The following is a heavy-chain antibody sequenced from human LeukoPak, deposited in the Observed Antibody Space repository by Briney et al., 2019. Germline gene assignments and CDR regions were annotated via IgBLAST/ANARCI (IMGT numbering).Heavy chain of an antibody. CDR1: GGSISSSSYY. J-gene: IGHJ4*02. Sequence: SETLSLTCTVPGGSISSSSYYWGWIRQPPGKGLEWIGSIYYSGSTYYNPSLKSRVTTSVDTSKNQFSLKLSSVTAADTAVYYCARVKYYYDSSGYYPFDYWGQGTLVTVSS. V-gene: IGHV4-39*07. CDR2: IYYSGST. CDR3: ARVKYYYDSSGYYPFDY. D-gene: IGHD3-22*01.